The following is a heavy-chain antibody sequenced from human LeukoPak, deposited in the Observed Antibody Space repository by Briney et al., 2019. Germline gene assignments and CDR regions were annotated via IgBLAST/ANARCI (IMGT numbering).Heavy chain of an antibody. CDR2: IYYSGST. CDR3: ARDQDGYNSYFDY. CDR1: GGSISSYY. D-gene: IGHD5-24*01. Sequence: RPSETLSLTCTVSGGSISSYYWSWIRQPPGKGLEWLGYIYYSGSTNYNPSLKSRVTISVDTSKNQFSLKLSSVTAADTAVYYCARDQDGYNSYFDYWGQGTLVTVSS. V-gene: IGHV4-59*01. J-gene: IGHJ4*02.